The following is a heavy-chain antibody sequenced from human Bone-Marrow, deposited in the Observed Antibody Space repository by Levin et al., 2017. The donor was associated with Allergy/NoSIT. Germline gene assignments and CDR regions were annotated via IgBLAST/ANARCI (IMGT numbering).Heavy chain of an antibody. V-gene: IGHV3-48*02. D-gene: IGHD3-22*01. Sequence: LSLTCAASGFTFRHYTMNWVRQAPGKGLEWVSCITSSGDSTYYADSVKGRFTIFRDNAKKSLYLQLNRLRDEDTAMYYCARDPARGYYDSSGYSGDHWGQGTLVTVSS. CDR1: GFTFRHYT. J-gene: IGHJ4*02. CDR2: ITSSGDST. CDR3: ARDPARGYYDSSGYSGDH.